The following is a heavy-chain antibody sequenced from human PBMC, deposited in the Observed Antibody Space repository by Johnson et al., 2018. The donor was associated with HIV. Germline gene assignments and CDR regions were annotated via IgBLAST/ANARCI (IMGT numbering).Heavy chain of an antibody. Sequence: VQLVESGGGLVQPGGSLRLACAASGFTVSNNYMSWVRQAPGKGLEWVSIIYSGGTTNYADSVKGRFTISRDTSQNTVFRQMNSLRAEDTAVYYCARDRARDVFDVWGQGQWSPSLQ. CDR2: IYSGGTT. V-gene: IGHV3-66*02. J-gene: IGHJ3*01. CDR3: ARDRARDVFDV. CDR1: GFTVSNNY.